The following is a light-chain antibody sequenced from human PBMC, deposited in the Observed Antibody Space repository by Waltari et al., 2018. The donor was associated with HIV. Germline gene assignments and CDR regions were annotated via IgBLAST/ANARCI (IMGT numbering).Light chain of an antibody. CDR2: DDS. CDR1: NIGGKL. Sequence: SYALTQPPSVAVAPRKTARITCGADNIGGKLVHLSQQKPGQAPVLVSCDDSDRPSGIPERFSGSNSGNTATLTISRVEGGDEADYYCQVWVDSRDVAVIFGGGTKLTVL. CDR3: QVWVDSRDVAVI. V-gene: IGLV3-21*04. J-gene: IGLJ2*01.